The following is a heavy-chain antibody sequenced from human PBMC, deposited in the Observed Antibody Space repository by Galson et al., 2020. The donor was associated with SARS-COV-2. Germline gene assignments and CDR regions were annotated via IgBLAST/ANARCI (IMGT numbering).Heavy chain of an antibody. J-gene: IGHJ6*02. CDR3: ARDEGIRGYNDGRLYFRMDV. Sequence: GESLKISCAASGFPFSTYSMNWVRLAPGKGLEWVSSISTSSSYTYYVDSVKGRFSISRDNPRNSLYLQMNSLRGEDTAVYYCARDEGIRGYNDGRLYFRMDVWGQGTTVTVSS. D-gene: IGHD5-18*01. CDR1: GFPFSTYS. V-gene: IGHV3-21*01. CDR2: ISTSSSYT.